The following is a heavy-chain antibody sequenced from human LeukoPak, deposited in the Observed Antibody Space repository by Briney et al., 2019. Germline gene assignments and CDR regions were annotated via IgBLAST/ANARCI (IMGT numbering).Heavy chain of an antibody. Sequence: GASGKVSCKPSAYIFTNHCISWVRQAPGQGLEWMGWISVYNGNTNYAQKLQGRVTMTTDTSTSTAYMELRSLRSDDMAVYYCARGESGIQHWGQGTLVTVSS. J-gene: IGHJ1*01. CDR3: ARGESGIQH. CDR1: AYIFTNHC. CDR2: ISVYNGNT. V-gene: IGHV1-18*03.